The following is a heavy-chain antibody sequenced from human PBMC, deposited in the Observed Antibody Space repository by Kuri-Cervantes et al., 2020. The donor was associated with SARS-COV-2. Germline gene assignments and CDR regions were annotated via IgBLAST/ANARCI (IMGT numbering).Heavy chain of an antibody. V-gene: IGHV4-34*01. J-gene: IGHJ3*02. CDR1: GGSFSGYY. D-gene: IGHD5-12*01. CDR2: INHSGST. CDR3: ARVGYHDAFDI. Sequence: SETLSLTCAVYGGSFSGYYWSWIRQPPGKGLEWIGEINHSGSTNYNPSLKSRVTISVDTSKNQFSLKLSSVAAADTAVYYCARVGYHDAFDIWGQGTMVTVSS.